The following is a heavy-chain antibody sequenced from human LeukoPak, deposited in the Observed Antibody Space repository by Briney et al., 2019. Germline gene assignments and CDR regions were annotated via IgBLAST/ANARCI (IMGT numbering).Heavy chain of an antibody. D-gene: IGHD5-18*01. CDR2: IYSGGNT. CDR1: GFTVTTKT. J-gene: IGHJ4*02. CDR3: ARDLKRDVDTAMVSGDY. V-gene: IGHV3-53*01. Sequence: PGGSLRLSCAASGFTVTTKTMSWVRQAPGKGLEWVSDIYSGGNTDYRDSVKGRFTIYRDTSKNTLYLQMNSLTVEDTAVYYCARDLKRDVDTAMVSGDYWGQGTLVTVSS.